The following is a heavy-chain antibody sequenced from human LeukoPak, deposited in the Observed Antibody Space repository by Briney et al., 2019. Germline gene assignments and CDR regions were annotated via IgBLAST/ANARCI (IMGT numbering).Heavy chain of an antibody. CDR2: IKNKTDGGRT. J-gene: IGHJ4*02. CDR3: TSSLGYGGNSLYDS. Sequence: GGSLRLSCAVSGFTSSNAWMNWVRQAPGKGMEWVGRIKNKTDGGRTDYAAPAKGSFIIWRDDSTNTLYLQMSSLKTEDTGVYYCTSSLGYGGNSLYDSWGQGTLVTVSS. CDR1: GFTSSNAW. D-gene: IGHD4-23*01. V-gene: IGHV3-15*07.